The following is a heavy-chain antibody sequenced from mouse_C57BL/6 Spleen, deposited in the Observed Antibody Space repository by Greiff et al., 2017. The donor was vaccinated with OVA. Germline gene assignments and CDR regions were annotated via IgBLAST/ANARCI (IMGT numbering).Heavy chain of an antibody. J-gene: IGHJ2*01. CDR3: ARSGPNRDY. Sequence: VQLQQSGPELVKPGASVKISCKASGYSFTDYNMNWVKQSNGKSLEWIGVINPNYGTTSYNQKLKGQATLTVDQSSSSAYMQRNSRTSDDSAVYASARSGPNRDYWGQGTTLTVSS. V-gene: IGHV1-39*01. D-gene: IGHD4-1*01. CDR1: GYSFTDYN. CDR2: INPNYGTT.